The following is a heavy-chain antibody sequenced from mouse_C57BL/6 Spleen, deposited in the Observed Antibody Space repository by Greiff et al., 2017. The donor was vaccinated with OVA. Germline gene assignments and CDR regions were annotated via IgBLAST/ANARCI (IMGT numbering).Heavy chain of an antibody. CDR2: IDPEAGEP. Sequence: VQLQQSGAELVKPGASVKLSCKASGFNIKDYYMHWVKQRTEQGLEWIGRIDPEAGEPKYAPKFQGKANITADTSSNTAYLQLSSLTSEDTAVYYGSYYDYAFAYWGQGTLVTVSA. J-gene: IGHJ3*01. D-gene: IGHD2-4*01. CDR3: SYYDYAFAY. CDR1: GFNIKDYY. V-gene: IGHV14-2*01.